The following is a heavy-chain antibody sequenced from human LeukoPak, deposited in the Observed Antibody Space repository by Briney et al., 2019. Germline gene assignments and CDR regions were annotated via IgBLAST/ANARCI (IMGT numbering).Heavy chain of an antibody. CDR2: ISSSSSYI. J-gene: IGHJ3*02. V-gene: IGHV3-21*01. CDR1: GGSFSGYY. D-gene: IGHD6-19*01. CDR3: ARDYSSGWYGLGAFDI. Sequence: PSETLSLTCAVYGGSFSGYYWSWVRQAPGKGLEWVSSISSSSSYIYYADSVKGRFTISRDNAKNSLYLQMNSLRAEDTAVYYCARDYSSGWYGLGAFDIWGQGTMVAVSS.